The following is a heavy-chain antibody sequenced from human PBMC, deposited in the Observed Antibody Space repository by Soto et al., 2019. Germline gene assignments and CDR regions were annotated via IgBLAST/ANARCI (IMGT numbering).Heavy chain of an antibody. D-gene: IGHD6-13*01. V-gene: IGHV4-39*01. CDR2: IYYSGST. Sequence: ETLSLTCTVSAGSISSSSYYWGWIRQPPGKGLEWIGSIYYSGSTYYNPSLKSRVTISVDTSKNQFSLKLSSVTAADTAVYYCASRPGGSSSWYFELWGQGTLVTVSS. J-gene: IGHJ4*02. CDR1: AGSISSSSYY. CDR3: ASRPGGSSSWYFEL.